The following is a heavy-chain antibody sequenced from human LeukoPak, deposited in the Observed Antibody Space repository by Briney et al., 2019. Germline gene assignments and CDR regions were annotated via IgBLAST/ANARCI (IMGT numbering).Heavy chain of an antibody. CDR1: GFTFRNHG. Sequence: PGGSLRLSCAASGFTFRNHGMSWVRQAPGKGLEWVSGIIGTGDSTFHADPVKGRFTISRDNSRNTLYLHMNSLRVDDTAVYYCASLYNDYGDYWGQGALVTVSS. CDR3: ASLYNDYGDY. J-gene: IGHJ4*02. CDR2: IIGTGDST. V-gene: IGHV3-23*01. D-gene: IGHD5-24*01.